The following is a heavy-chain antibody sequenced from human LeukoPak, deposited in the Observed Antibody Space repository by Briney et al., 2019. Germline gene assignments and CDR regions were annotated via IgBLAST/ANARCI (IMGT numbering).Heavy chain of an antibody. CDR1: GGSISSGGYS. CDR2: IYHSGST. J-gene: IGHJ4*02. Sequence: SQTLSLTCAVSGGSISSGGYSWSWIRQPPGKGLEWIGYIYHSGSTYYNPSLKSRVTISVDTSKNQFSLKLSSVTAADTAVYYCARQYGSGSYHLDYWGQGTLVTVSS. D-gene: IGHD3-10*01. CDR3: ARQYGSGSYHLDY. V-gene: IGHV4-30-2*03.